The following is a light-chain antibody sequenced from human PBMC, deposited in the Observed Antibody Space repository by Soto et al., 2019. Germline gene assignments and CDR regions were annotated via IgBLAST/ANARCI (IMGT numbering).Light chain of an antibody. CDR2: SYT. Sequence: QSVLTQPPSASGTPGQRVTISCSGSTSNIGSNFVYWYQHLPGTAPKLLIFSYTQRPSGVPDRFSGSKSATSASLAISGLRSDDEADYYCAAWDDNLSGWVFGGWTKLTVL. CDR3: AAWDDNLSGWV. J-gene: IGLJ3*02. CDR1: TSNIGSNF. V-gene: IGLV1-47*02.